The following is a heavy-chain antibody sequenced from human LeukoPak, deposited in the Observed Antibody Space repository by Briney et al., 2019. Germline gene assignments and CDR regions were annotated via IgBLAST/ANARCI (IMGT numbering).Heavy chain of an antibody. J-gene: IGHJ4*02. Sequence: GGSLRLSCATSGFTLSIYGMHWVRQAPGKGLEWVAFIRYDGTSQYYTDSVKGRVTISRDNSKNTLYLQMNSLRAEDTAVYHCAKGSYYYDSADYFDYWGQGTLVTVSS. CDR3: AKGSYYYDSADYFDY. V-gene: IGHV3-30*02. CDR2: IRYDGTSQ. CDR1: GFTLSIYG. D-gene: IGHD3-22*01.